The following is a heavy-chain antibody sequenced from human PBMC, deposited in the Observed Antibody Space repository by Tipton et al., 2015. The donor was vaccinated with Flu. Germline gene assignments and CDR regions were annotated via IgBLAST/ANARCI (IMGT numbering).Heavy chain of an antibody. CDR2: IYHSGST. J-gene: IGHJ4*02. CDR3: AGQRLILDDSSGYYDY. CDR1: GYSISSGYY. D-gene: IGHD3-22*01. V-gene: IGHV4-38-2*01. Sequence: LRLSCAVSGYSISSGYYWGWIRQPPGKGLEWIGSIYHSGSTYYNPSLKSRVTISVDTPKNQFSLKLSSVTAADTAVHYCAGQRLILDDSSGYYDYWGQGTLVTVSS.